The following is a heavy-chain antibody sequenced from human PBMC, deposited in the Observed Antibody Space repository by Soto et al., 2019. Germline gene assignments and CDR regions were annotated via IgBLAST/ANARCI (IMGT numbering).Heavy chain of an antibody. J-gene: IGHJ6*02. V-gene: IGHV1-69*13. CDR3: ARDLSYDILTGYYTDYYYGMDV. Sequence: SVTVSCKASGGTFSSYAIGWVRQAPGQGLEWMGGIIPIFGTANYAQKFQGRVTITADESTSTAYMELSSLRSEDTAVYYCARDLSYDILTGYYTDYYYGMDVWGQGTTVTVSS. CDR1: GGTFSSYA. D-gene: IGHD3-9*01. CDR2: IIPIFGTA.